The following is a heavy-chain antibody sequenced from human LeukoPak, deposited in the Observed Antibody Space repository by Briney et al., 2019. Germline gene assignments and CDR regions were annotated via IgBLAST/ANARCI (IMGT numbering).Heavy chain of an antibody. J-gene: IGHJ5*02. CDR2: TYYSGIT. CDR1: GGSTSIDGYY. CDR3: AKERRGGGYWFDP. D-gene: IGHD6-13*01. V-gene: IGHV4-31*03. Sequence: SETLSLTCTVSGGSTSIDGYYWSWIRQYPGKCLEWIRFTYYSGITYYNPSLNSRATILIDRSKNQFSLNLISMTAADTALYYCAKERRGGGYWFDPWGQGTLVTLSS.